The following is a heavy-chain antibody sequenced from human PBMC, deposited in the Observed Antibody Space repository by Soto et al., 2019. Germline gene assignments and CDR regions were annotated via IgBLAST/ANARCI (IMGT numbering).Heavy chain of an antibody. J-gene: IGHJ4*02. D-gene: IGHD6-6*01. Sequence: PGGSLRLSCAASGFTFSSYAMSWVRQARGKGLEWVSTIIDSGAYTWYAASVKGRFTISRDNSKNTVYFQMNILRADDSALYYCVKGSASGRPYYFDDWGQGALVTVSS. CDR3: VKGSASGRPYYFDD. V-gene: IGHV3-23*01. CDR2: IIDSGAYT. CDR1: GFTFSSYA.